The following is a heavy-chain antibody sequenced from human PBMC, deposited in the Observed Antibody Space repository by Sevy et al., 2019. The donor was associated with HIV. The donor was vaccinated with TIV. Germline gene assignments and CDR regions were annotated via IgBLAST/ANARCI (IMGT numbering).Heavy chain of an antibody. CDR2: ISYDGSNK. Sequence: GGSLRLSCAASGFTFSSYAMHWVRQAPGKGLEWVAVISYDGSNKYYADSVKGRFTISRDNSKDTLYLQMNSLRVEETAGYYSATDGVNWGPRGYFDYWGQGTLVTVSS. J-gene: IGHJ4*02. CDR1: GFTFSSYA. V-gene: IGHV3-30-3*01. D-gene: IGHD7-27*01. CDR3: ATDGVNWGPRGYFDY.